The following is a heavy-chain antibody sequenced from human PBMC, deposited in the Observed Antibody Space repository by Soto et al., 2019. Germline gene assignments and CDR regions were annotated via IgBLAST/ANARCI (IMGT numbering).Heavy chain of an antibody. CDR3: ARGGDFWSGYYYYGMDV. Sequence: SETLSLTCTVSGGSISSGGYYWSWIRQHPGKGLEWIGYIYYSGSTYYNPSLKSRATISVDTSKNQFSLKLSSVTAADTAVYYCARGGDFWSGYYYYGMDVWGQGTTVTVSS. J-gene: IGHJ6*02. V-gene: IGHV4-31*03. CDR1: GGSISSGGYY. D-gene: IGHD3-3*01. CDR2: IYYSGST.